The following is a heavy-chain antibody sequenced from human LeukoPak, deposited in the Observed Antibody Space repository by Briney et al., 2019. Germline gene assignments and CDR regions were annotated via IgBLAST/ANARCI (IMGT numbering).Heavy chain of an antibody. CDR1: GFTFSDYY. D-gene: IGHD1-26*01. Sequence: GGSLRLSCAASGFTFSDYYMSWIRQAPGQGLQWVSYITSGGSTIYGADSAKGRFTISRDNAKNSLYLQMNSLRAEDTAVYYCARDILGATGVGAFDMWGQGTMVTVSS. CDR3: ARDILGATGVGAFDM. V-gene: IGHV3-11*04. J-gene: IGHJ3*02. CDR2: ITSGGSTI.